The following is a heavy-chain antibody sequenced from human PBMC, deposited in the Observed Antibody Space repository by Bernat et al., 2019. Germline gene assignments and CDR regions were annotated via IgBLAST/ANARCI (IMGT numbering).Heavy chain of an antibody. Sequence: QITLKESGPTLVKPTQTLTLTCTFSGFSLSTTGVGVGWIRQPPGKALEWLSLIYWDDDKRYSPSLKNRLTITKDTSKKQVVLTMTNMDPVDTATYYCGHSKDLGIFYNYFDPWGQGTLVTVSS. V-gene: IGHV2-5*02. CDR1: GFSLSTTGVG. CDR2: IYWDDDK. CDR3: GHSKDLGIFYNYFDP. D-gene: IGHD7-27*01. J-gene: IGHJ5*02.